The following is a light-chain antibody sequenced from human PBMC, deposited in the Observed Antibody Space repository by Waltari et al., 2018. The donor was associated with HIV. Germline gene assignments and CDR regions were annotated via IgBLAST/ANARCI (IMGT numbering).Light chain of an antibody. Sequence: DIVMTQSPDSLAVSLGERATINCKSSQSVLYSFTDNNYLAWYQQKPGQPPKLLIYWAYTRESGVPDRFSGSGSGTDFALTISSPQPEDVAVYYCQQYYSTPWTFGQGTKVEIK. CDR3: QQYYSTPWT. V-gene: IGKV4-1*01. CDR2: WAY. J-gene: IGKJ1*01. CDR1: QSVLYSFTDNNY.